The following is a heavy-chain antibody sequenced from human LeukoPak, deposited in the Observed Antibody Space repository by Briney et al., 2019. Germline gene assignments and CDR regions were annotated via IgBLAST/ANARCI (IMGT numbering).Heavy chain of an antibody. J-gene: IGHJ4*02. V-gene: IGHV3-30-3*01. CDR3: ARSLVSTFGVVILGERVGY. CDR2: ISYDGSNK. D-gene: IGHD3-3*01. Sequence: GGSLRLSCAASGFTFSSYAMHWVRQAPGKGLEWVAVISYDGSNKYYADSVKGRFTISRDNSKNTLYLQMNSLRAEDTAVYYCARSLVSTFGVVILGERVGYWGQGTLVTVSS. CDR1: GFTFSSYA.